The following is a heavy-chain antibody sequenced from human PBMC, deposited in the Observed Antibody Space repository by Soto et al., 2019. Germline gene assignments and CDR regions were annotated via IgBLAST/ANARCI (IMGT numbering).Heavy chain of an antibody. CDR3: APSPPQDSGAFEI. Sequence: FGPTLVTPTQALTLTCTFSGFSLRTTGVGVGWFRQPPRNALESLALLYWDDDNRYNPSLKSRLTLTKDTSKSQVVLTLSNVDPADTATSYCAPSPPQDSGAFEIWGQGTMVTVSS. V-gene: IGHV2-5*02. D-gene: IGHD6-19*01. CDR2: LYWDDDN. CDR1: GFSLRTTGVG. J-gene: IGHJ3*02.